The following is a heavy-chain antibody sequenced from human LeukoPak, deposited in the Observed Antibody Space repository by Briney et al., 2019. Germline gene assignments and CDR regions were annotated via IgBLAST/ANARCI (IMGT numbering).Heavy chain of an antibody. CDR3: ARLNSYFDY. CDR1: GGSISSSSYD. J-gene: IGHJ4*02. CDR2: IYYSGST. D-gene: IGHD2/OR15-2a*01. Sequence: SSETLSLTCTVSGGSISSSSYDWDWIRQPPGKGLEWIGSIYYSGSTYYNPTLKSRVTISVDTSKNQFSLKLSSVTAADTAVYYCARLNSYFDYWGQGTLVTVSS. V-gene: IGHV4-39*01.